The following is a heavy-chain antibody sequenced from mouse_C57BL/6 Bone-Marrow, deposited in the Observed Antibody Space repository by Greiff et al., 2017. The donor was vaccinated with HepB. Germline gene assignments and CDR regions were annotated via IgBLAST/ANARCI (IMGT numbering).Heavy chain of an antibody. Sequence: VQLQQPGAELVKPGASVKMSCTASGFNITDDYMHWVKQRPEQGLEWIGWIDPDNGDTEYASKFQGKATITADTSSNTAYLQLSSLTSEDTAVYSCTTGYYGSSYEWFAYWGQGTLVTVSA. V-gene: IGHV14-4*01. D-gene: IGHD1-1*01. CDR1: GFNITDDY. J-gene: IGHJ3*01. CDR2: IDPDNGDT. CDR3: TTGYYGSSYEWFAY.